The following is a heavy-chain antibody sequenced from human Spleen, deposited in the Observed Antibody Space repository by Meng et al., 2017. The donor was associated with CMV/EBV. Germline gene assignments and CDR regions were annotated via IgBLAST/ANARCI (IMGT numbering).Heavy chain of an antibody. CDR3: ARAAVFEKIVVVPTAIGS. Sequence: GGSLRLSCAASGFTFNTYTMNWVRQAPGQGLEWVSSISATSTSIYYADSFKGRFTISRDNAKNTLSLQMNSLGAEDTAMYYCARAAVFEKIVVVPTAIGSWGRGTLVTVSS. CDR1: GFTFNTYT. V-gene: IGHV3-21*04. CDR2: ISATSTSI. D-gene: IGHD2-2*01. J-gene: IGHJ5*01.